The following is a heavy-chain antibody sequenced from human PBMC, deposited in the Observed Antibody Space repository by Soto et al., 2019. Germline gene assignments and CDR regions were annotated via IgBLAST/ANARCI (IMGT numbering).Heavy chain of an antibody. V-gene: IGHV1-69*13. CDR2: IITLFGTS. CDR1: GGTFSSHS. D-gene: IGHD2-21*02. J-gene: IGHJ4*02. CDR3: AREVGYGDFSAALLD. Sequence: SVKVSCKASGGTFSSHSINWVRQAPGQGLEWMGGIITLFGTSNYAQNFQGRVTITADQSTSTAYMELNSLTSDDTAVYYCAREVGYGDFSAALLDWGQGTLVTV.